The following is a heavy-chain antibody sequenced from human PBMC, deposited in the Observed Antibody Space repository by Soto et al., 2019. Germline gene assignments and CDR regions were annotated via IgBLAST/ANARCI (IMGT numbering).Heavy chain of an antibody. D-gene: IGHD1-26*01. Sequence: LRLSCAASGFTFSDHYMDWVRQAPGKGLEWVGRTRNKANKYTTEYAASVKGRFTISRDDSKNSLYLQMNSLKIEDTAVFYCARVTKVGPGRYVLDIWGRGTMVTVSS. CDR3: ARVTKVGPGRYVLDI. J-gene: IGHJ3*02. CDR1: GFTFSDHY. V-gene: IGHV3-72*01. CDR2: TRNKANKYTT.